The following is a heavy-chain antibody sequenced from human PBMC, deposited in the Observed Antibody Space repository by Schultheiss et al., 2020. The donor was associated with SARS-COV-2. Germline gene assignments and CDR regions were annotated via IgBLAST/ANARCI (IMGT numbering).Heavy chain of an antibody. J-gene: IGHJ6*02. CDR3: AIPWGRGYPEAYYYYGLDL. Sequence: ASVKVSCKASGHIFTGYFLHWARQAPGQGLEWMGRINPSSGGTNVAQNFQGRITMTRDTSVRTVYMELSRLTSDDTAVYYCAIPWGRGYPEAYYYYGLDLWGQGTTVTVSS. V-gene: IGHV1-2*02. CDR1: GHIFTGYF. CDR2: INPSSGGT. D-gene: IGHD3-16*01.